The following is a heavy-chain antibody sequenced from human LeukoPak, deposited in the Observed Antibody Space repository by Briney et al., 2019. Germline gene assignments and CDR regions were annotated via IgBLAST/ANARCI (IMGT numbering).Heavy chain of an antibody. Sequence: GGSLRLSCAASGFTFSDYYTSWIRQAPGKGLEWVSYISSSGSTIYYADSVKGRFTISRDNAKNSLYLQMNSLRAEDTAVYYCARDYHVSGSYPYYYYGMDVWGQGTTVTVSS. CDR2: ISSSGSTI. V-gene: IGHV3-11*01. J-gene: IGHJ6*02. D-gene: IGHD1-26*01. CDR1: GFTFSDYY. CDR3: ARDYHVSGSYPYYYYGMDV.